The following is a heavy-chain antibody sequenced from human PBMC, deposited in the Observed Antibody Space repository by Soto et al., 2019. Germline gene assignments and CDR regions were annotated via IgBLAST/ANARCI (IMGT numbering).Heavy chain of an antibody. Sequence: ASVKVSCKASGGTFSSYTISWVRRAPGQGLEWMGRIIPILGIANYAQKFQGRVTITADKSTSTAYMELSSLRSEDTAVYYCASAALYGAVAGRWAVVKEYAFDIWGQGTMVTVSS. CDR3: ASAALYGAVAGRWAVVKEYAFDI. V-gene: IGHV1-69*02. D-gene: IGHD6-19*01. J-gene: IGHJ3*02. CDR2: IIPILGIA. CDR1: GGTFSSYT.